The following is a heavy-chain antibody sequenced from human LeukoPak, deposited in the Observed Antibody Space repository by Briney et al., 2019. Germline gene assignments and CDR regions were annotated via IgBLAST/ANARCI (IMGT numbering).Heavy chain of an antibody. D-gene: IGHD3-10*01. CDR1: GGSISSSSYY. V-gene: IGHV4-39*07. CDR2: IYYSGST. CDR3: ARAYYYGSGSYQDAFDI. J-gene: IGHJ3*02. Sequence: PSETLSLTCTVSGGSISSSSYYWGWIRQPPGKGLEWIGSIYYSGSTYYNPSLKSRVTISVDTSKNQFSLKLSSVTAADTAVYYCARAYYYGSGSYQDAFDIWGQGTMVTVSS.